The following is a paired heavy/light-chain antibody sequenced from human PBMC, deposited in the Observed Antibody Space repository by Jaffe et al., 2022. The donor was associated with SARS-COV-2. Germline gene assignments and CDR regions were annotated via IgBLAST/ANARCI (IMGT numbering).Heavy chain of an antibody. CDR2: IKSKTGGGTA. J-gene: IGHJ4*02. D-gene: IGHD2-21*02. V-gene: IGHV3-15*01. CDR3: TTDSGGDWGDY. CDR1: GFTFINAW. Sequence: EVQLVESGGDLVKPGGSLGLSCAASGFTFINAWMSWVRQAPGKGLEWVGRIKSKTGGGTADYATPVKGRFTISRDDSKNTLYLQMNSLKIEDTAIYYCTTDSGGDWGDYWGQGTLVTVSS.
Light chain of an antibody. V-gene: IGLV2-23*01. CDR2: EGT. CDR3: CSYAGSSWV. CDR1: SSDVGSYKL. Sequence: QSALTQPASVSGSPGQSITISCTGTSSDVGSYKLVSWYQQHPGKVPKLMIYEGTKRPSGVSNRFSGSKSGNTASLTISGLQTEDEADYYCCSYAGSSWVFGGGTKLTVL. J-gene: IGLJ3*02.